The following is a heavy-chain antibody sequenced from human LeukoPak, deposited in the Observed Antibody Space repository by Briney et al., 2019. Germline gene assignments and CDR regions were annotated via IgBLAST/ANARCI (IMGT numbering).Heavy chain of an antibody. CDR1: GFTFSNYW. Sequence: VGSLRLSCAVSGFTFSNYWMSWVRQAPGKGLEWVANIKQDGSEKYYVDSVKGRFTISRDNAKNSLYLQMNSLRAEDTALYYCARITYYYDSSGYYPSRGFDYWGQGTLVTVSS. CDR2: IKQDGSEK. V-gene: IGHV3-7*01. CDR3: ARITYYYDSSGYYPSRGFDY. J-gene: IGHJ4*02. D-gene: IGHD3-22*01.